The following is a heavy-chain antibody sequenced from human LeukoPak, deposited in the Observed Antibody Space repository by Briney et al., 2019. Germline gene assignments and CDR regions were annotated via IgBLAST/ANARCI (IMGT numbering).Heavy chain of an antibody. CDR2: IGGDGRGT. CDR3: ARRVGGTPDY. V-gene: IGHV3-23*01. Sequence: GGSLRLSCAAPGFTFSNYAMTWVRQAPGKGLEWVSAIGGDGRGTDYADSVKGRFTISRDNSQDTLYLQMNSLRAEDTALYYCARRVGGTPDYWGLGTLVTVSS. J-gene: IGHJ4*02. D-gene: IGHD6-19*01. CDR1: GFTFSNYA.